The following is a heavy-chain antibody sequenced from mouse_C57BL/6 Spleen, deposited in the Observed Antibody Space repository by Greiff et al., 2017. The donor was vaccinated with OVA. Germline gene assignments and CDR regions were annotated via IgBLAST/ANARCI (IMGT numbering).Heavy chain of an antibody. CDR3: ARGDYYGSSDDWYFDV. J-gene: IGHJ1*03. CDR1: GFTFSDYG. V-gene: IGHV5-17*01. Sequence: EVQGVESGGGLVKPGGSLKLSCAASGFTFSDYGMHWVRQAPEKGLEWVAYISSGSSTIYYADTVKGRFTISRDNAKNTLFLQMTSLRSEDTAMYYCARGDYYGSSDDWYFDVWGTGTTVTVSS. CDR2: ISSGSSTI. D-gene: IGHD1-1*01.